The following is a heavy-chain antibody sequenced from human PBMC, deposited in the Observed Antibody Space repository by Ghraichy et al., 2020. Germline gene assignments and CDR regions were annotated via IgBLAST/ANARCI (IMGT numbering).Heavy chain of an antibody. D-gene: IGHD4-11*01. CDR2: ISGSGGST. CDR1: GFTFSSYA. CDR3: AKDFRSNYEAHRFDP. J-gene: IGHJ5*02. V-gene: IGHV3-23*01. Sequence: GGSLRLSCAASGFTFSSYAMSWVRQAPGKGLEWVSAISGSGGSTYYADSVKGRFTISRDNSKNTLYLQMNSLRAEDTAVYYCAKDFRSNYEAHRFDPWGQGTLVTVSS.